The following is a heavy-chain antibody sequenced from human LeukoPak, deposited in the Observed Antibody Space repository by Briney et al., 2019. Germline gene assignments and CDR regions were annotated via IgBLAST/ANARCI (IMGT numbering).Heavy chain of an antibody. CDR3: ARVLGRQIAVAGDDY. V-gene: IGHV1-69*13. CDR1: GGTFSSYA. CDR2: IIPIFGTA. D-gene: IGHD6-19*01. Sequence: SVKVSCKASGGTFSSYAISWVRQAPGQGLEWMGGIIPIFGTANYAQKFQGRVTITADESTSTAFMELRSLRSDDTAVYYCARVLGRQIAVAGDDYWGQGTLVTVSS. J-gene: IGHJ4*02.